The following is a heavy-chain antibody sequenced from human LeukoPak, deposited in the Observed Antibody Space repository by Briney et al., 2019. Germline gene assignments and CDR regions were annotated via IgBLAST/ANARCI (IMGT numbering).Heavy chain of an antibody. CDR2: IYYSGSP. D-gene: IGHD3-10*01. J-gene: IGHJ4*02. V-gene: IGHV4-31*03. CDR3: AREGSGSYFDY. Sequence: SETLSLTCTVSGGSISSGGYYWSWIRQHPGKGLEWSGYIYYSGSPYYNPSLKSRVTISVDTSKNQFSLKLSSVTAADTAVYYCAREGSGSYFDYWGQGTLVTVSS. CDR1: GGSISSGGYY.